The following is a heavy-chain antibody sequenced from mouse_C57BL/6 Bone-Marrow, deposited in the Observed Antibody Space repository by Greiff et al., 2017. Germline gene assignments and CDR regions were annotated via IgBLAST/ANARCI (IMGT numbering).Heavy chain of an antibody. D-gene: IGHD2-4*01. J-gene: IGHJ2*01. CDR1: GYTFTSYW. CDR2: IHPNSGST. V-gene: IGHV1-64*01. Sequence: VQLQQPGAELVKPGASVKLSCKASGYTFTSYWMHWVKQRPGQGLEWIGMIHPNSGSTNYNEKFKSKATLTVDKSSSTAYMQLSSLTSEDSAVYYCARGDYDKNYYFDYWGQGTTLTVSS. CDR3: ARGDYDKNYYFDY.